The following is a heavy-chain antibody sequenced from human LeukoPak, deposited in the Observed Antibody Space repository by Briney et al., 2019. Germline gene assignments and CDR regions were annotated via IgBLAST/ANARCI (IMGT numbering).Heavy chain of an antibody. CDR1: GGSFSGYY. D-gene: IGHD6-19*01. CDR2: INHSGST. J-gene: IGHJ3*02. CDR3: ARGRYSSGWYAGHDAFDI. V-gene: IGHV4-34*01. Sequence: SETLSLTCAVYGGSFSGYYWSWIRQPPGKGLEWIGEINHSGSTNYNPPLKSRVTISVDTSKNQFSLKLSSVTAADTAVYYCARGRYSSGWYAGHDAFDIWGQGTMVTVSS.